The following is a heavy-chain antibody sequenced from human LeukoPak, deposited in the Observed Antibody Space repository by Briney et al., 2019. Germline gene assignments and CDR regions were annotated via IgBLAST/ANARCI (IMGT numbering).Heavy chain of an antibody. CDR1: GFTSSDYY. D-gene: IGHD2-2*01. CDR2: ISSSGSTI. J-gene: IGHJ4*02. Sequence: GGSLRLSCAASGFTSSDYYMSWIRQAPGKGLEWVSYISSSGSTIYYADSVKGRFTISRDNAKNSLYLQMNSLRAEDTAVYYCARDGDCSSTSCYVDYWGQGTLVTVSS. V-gene: IGHV3-11*01. CDR3: ARDGDCSSTSCYVDY.